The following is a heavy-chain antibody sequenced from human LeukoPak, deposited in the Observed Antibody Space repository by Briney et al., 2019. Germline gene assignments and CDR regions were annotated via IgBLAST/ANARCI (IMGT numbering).Heavy chain of an antibody. CDR2: IYYSGST. J-gene: IGHJ5*02. V-gene: IGHV4-31*03. CDR3: ARALNWFDP. CDR1: GGSISSSSCY. Sequence: SETLSLTCTVSGGSISSSSCYWGWIRQHPGKGLEWIGYIYYSGSTYYNPSLKSRVTISVDTSKNQFSLKLSSVTAADTAVYYCARALNWFDPWGQETLVTVSS.